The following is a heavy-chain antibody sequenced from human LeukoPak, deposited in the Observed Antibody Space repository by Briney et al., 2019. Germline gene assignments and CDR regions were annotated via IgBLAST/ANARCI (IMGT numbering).Heavy chain of an antibody. V-gene: IGHV3-23*01. CDR3: AKSPVSSCRGSFCYPFDY. D-gene: IGHD2-15*01. CDR2: ISGSDDST. J-gene: IGHJ4*02. Sequence: GGSLRLSCAASGFTFSTYAMSWVRQIPGKGLEWVSAISGSDDSTYYADSVKGRFTISRDNSRNTLYLQMNTLRAEDTAVYFCAKSPVSSCRGSFCYPFDYWGQGNLVTVSS. CDR1: GFTFSTYA.